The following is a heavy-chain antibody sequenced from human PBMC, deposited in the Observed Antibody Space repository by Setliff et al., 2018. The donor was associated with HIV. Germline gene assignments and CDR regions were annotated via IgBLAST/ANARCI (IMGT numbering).Heavy chain of an antibody. CDR3: AKDRLLDGSSWYYLDY. CDR1: GFSLSDYY. V-gene: IGHV3-72*01. J-gene: IGHJ4*02. Sequence: PGGSLRLSCAVSGFSLSDYYMDWVRQAPGKGLEWVGRTRNRANNYITDYATSVRGRFTISRDYSKDSLFLQMDNLETEDTALYYCAKDRLLDGSSWYYLDYWGQGTMVTVSS. D-gene: IGHD6-13*01. CDR2: TRNRANNYIT.